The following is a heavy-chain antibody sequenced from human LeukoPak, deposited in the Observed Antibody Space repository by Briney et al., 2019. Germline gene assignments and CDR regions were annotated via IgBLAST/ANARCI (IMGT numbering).Heavy chain of an antibody. CDR1: GFTFSNAW. CDR2: IKSKTDGGTT. CDR3: TTNIVGASAAFDI. V-gene: IGHV3-15*01. D-gene: IGHD1-26*01. J-gene: IGHJ3*02. Sequence: GGSLRLSCAASGFTFSNAWMSWVRQAPGKGLEWVGRIKSKTDGGTTDYAAPVKGRFTISRDDSKNTLYLQMNSLKIEDTAVCYCTTNIVGASAAFDIWGQGTMVTVSS.